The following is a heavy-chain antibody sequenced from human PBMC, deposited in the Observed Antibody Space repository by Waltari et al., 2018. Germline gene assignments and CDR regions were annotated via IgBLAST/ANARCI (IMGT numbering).Heavy chain of an antibody. Sequence: QVQLQESGPGLVKPSETLSLTCAVSGYSISSGYYWGWIRQPPGKGLEWIGSIYHSGSTYYNPSLKSRVTISVDTSKNQCSLKLSSVTAADTAVYYCARDLGRYCSGGSCYSWGQGTLVTVSS. CDR2: IYHSGST. J-gene: IGHJ4*02. CDR3: ARDLGRYCSGGSCYS. V-gene: IGHV4-38-2*02. CDR1: GYSISSGYY. D-gene: IGHD2-15*01.